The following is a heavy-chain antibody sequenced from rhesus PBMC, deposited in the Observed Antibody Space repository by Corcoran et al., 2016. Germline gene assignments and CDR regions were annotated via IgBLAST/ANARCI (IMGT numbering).Heavy chain of an antibody. CDR1: GGSISSSY. CDR3: VRMGGSVTYCYDSNRFDV. Sequence: QLQLQESGPGLVKPSETLSVTCAVSGGSISSSYWSWIRQAPGKGMGWVGYIYGSVSSTHYNPPLQRRVTLAVDTSKTQFSLEVRSVTAAETAVYYCVRMGGSVTYCYDSNRFDVWGPGVLVTVSS. V-gene: IGHV4-169*01. D-gene: IGHD2-27*01. CDR2: IYGSVSST. J-gene: IGHJ5-1*01.